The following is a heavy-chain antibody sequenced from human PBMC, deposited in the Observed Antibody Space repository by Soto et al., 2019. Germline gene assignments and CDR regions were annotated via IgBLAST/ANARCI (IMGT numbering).Heavy chain of an antibody. CDR1: GYTFTDYF. D-gene: IGHD1-26*01. CDR3: ARVTLKVGNWFDP. Sequence: VASVKVSCKASGYTFTDYFIHWVRQAPGQGFEWMGWINPNSRGTNYAQKFQGRVTMTRDTSNSTAYMELRGLRSDDTAVYYCARVTLKVGNWFDPWGQGTLVTVSS. V-gene: IGHV1-2*02. J-gene: IGHJ5*02. CDR2: INPNSRGT.